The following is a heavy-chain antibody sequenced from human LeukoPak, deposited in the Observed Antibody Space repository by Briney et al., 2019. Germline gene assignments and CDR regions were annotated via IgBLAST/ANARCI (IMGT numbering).Heavy chain of an antibody. CDR1: GYTFTRYY. CDR3: TKNQYSGTIITPLDPFDV. D-gene: IGHD3-10*01. V-gene: IGHV1-2*02. J-gene: IGHJ3*01. Sequence: GASVTVSCKASGYTFTRYYIHWLRQAPGQGIKWMGWIDPNTGGTNFAQKFQGRITMTRDTSINTVYMELNRLRSDDTAVYYCTKNQYSGTIITPLDPFDVWGQGTMVTVSS. CDR2: IDPNTGGT.